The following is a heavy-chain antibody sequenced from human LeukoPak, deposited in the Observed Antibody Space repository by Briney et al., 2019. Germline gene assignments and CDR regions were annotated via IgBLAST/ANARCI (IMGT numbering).Heavy chain of an antibody. J-gene: IGHJ6*03. CDR2: IYHSGST. V-gene: IGHV4-4*02. CDR3: ARENWVALYYYYYMDV. CDR1: GGSISSSNW. Sequence: SETLSFTCAVSGGSISSSNWWSWVRQPPGKGLEWIGEIYHSGSTNYNPSLKSRVTISVDKSKNQFSLKLSSVTAADTAVYYCARENWVALYYYYYMDVWGKGTTVTVSS. D-gene: IGHD3-16*01.